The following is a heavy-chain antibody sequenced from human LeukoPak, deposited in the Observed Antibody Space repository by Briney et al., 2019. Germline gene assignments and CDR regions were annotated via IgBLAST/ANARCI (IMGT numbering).Heavy chain of an antibody. CDR3: ARVSCSGGSCYRFPHYDY. V-gene: IGHV3-7*01. CDR1: GFTFTTHW. Sequence: GGSLRLSCAASGFTFTTHWMSWVRQAPGTGLEWVANIKQDGSDKYYVESVKGRFTISRDNSKNTLYLQMNSLRAEDTAVYYCARVSCSGGSCYRFPHYDYWGQGTLVTVSS. D-gene: IGHD2-15*01. J-gene: IGHJ4*02. CDR2: IKQDGSDK.